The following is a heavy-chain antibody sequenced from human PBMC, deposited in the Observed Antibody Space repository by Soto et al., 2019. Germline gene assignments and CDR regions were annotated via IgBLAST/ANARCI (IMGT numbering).Heavy chain of an antibody. V-gene: IGHV4-34*01. Sequence: SETLSLTCAVYGGSFSGYYWAWIRQPPGKGLAWIASIYYDGSTYYNTSLNSRVTISRDTSKNQFSLRLTSMTAADTAVYYCAKVVVAATRHSDFDSWGQGTLVTVSS. D-gene: IGHD2-15*01. J-gene: IGHJ4*02. CDR3: AKVVVAATRHSDFDS. CDR1: GGSFSGYY. CDR2: IYYDGST.